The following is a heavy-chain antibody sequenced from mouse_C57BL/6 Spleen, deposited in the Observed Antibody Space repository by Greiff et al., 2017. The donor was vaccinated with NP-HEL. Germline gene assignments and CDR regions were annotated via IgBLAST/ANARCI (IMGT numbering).Heavy chain of an antibody. CDR1: GYTFTSYW. V-gene: IGHV1-69*01. J-gene: IGHJ4*01. CDR2: IDPSDSYT. CDR3: ARGGDGWAMDY. D-gene: IGHD2-3*01. Sequence: QVQLKQPGAELVMPGASVKLSCKASGYTFTSYWMHWVKQRPGQGLAWIGEIDPSDSYTNYNQKFKGKSTLTVDKSSSTAYMQLSSLTSEDSAVYYCARGGDGWAMDYWGQGTSVTVSS.